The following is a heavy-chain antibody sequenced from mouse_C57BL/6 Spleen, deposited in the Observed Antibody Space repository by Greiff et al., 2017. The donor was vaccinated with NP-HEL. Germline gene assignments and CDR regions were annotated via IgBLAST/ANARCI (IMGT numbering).Heavy chain of an antibody. CDR3: ARERNRTAQAKGFAY. J-gene: IGHJ3*01. Sequence: VQLQESDAELVKPGASVKISCKVSGYTFTDHTIHWMKQRPEQGLEWIGYIYPRDGSTKYNEKFKGKATLTADKSSSTAYMQLNSLTSEDSAVYFCARERNRTAQAKGFAYWGQGTLVTVSA. CDR2: IYPRDGST. CDR1: GYTFTDHT. D-gene: IGHD3-2*02. V-gene: IGHV1-78*01.